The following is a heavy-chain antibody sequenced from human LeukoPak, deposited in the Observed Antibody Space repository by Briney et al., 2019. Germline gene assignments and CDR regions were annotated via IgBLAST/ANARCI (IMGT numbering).Heavy chain of an antibody. V-gene: IGHV1-8*03. D-gene: IGHD3-3*01. CDR1: GCTFTSYD. CDR2: MNPNSGNT. J-gene: IGHJ3*02. Sequence: ASVKVSCKASGCTFTSYDINWVRQATGQGLEWMGWMNPNSGNTGYAQKFQGRVTITRNTSISTAYMELSSLRSEDTAVYYCARDLPEAFGVVILAFDIWGQGTMVTVSS. CDR3: ARDLPEAFGVVILAFDI.